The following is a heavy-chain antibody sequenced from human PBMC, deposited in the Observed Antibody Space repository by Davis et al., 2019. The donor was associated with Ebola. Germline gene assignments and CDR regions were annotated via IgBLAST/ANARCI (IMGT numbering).Heavy chain of an antibody. V-gene: IGHV4-31*03. CDR3: ARVPAPLLGQFLEWLFGPYFDY. CDR1: GGSISSDDYY. CDR2: IYYSGTT. Sequence: PSETLSLTCSVSGGSISSDDYYWSWIRQHPGKGLEWIGYIYYSGTTYYNPSLKIRVTISFDTSRNQFSLRLSPVTAADTAVYYCARVPAPLLGQFLEWLFGPYFDYWGQGTLVTVSS. D-gene: IGHD3-3*01. J-gene: IGHJ4*02.